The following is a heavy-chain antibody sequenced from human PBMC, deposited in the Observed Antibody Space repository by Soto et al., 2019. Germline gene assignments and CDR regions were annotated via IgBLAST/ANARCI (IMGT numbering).Heavy chain of an antibody. V-gene: IGHV4-39*07. D-gene: IGHD3-22*01. J-gene: IGHJ4*02. CDR3: AATYYYDSSGYYC. CDR1: GGSISSSSYY. Sequence: SETLSLTCTVSGGSISSSSYYWGWIRQPPGKGLEWIGSIYYSGSTYYNPSLKSRVTISVDTSKNQFSLNLNSVTAADTAVYYCAATYYYDSSGYYCWGQGTLVTVSS. CDR2: IYYSGST.